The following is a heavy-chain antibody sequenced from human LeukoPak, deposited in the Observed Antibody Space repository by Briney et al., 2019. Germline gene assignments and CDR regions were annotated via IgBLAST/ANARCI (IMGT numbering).Heavy chain of an antibody. CDR1: GGSFSGYY. CDR2: IYYSGST. V-gene: IGHV4-39*01. CDR3: ASERITIFGVVIMRNNWFDP. D-gene: IGHD3-3*01. Sequence: PSETLSLTCAVYGGSFSGYYWGWIRQPPGKGLEWIGSIYYSGSTYYNPSLKSRVTISVDRSKNQFSLKLSSVTAADTAVYYCASERITIFGVVIMRNNWFDPWGQGTLVTVSS. J-gene: IGHJ5*02.